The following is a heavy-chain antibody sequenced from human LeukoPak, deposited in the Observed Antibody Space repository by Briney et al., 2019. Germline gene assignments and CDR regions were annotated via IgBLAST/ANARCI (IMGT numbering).Heavy chain of an antibody. CDR3: TGGGFDC. D-gene: IGHD3-16*01. J-gene: IGHJ4*02. CDR2: IRGKAYGGTT. CDR1: GFTFGDYA. V-gene: IGHV3-49*03. Sequence: PGGSLRLSCTASGFTFGDYAMNWFRQAPGKGLEWVGFIRGKAYGGTTEYAASVKGRFTISRDDSTGIAYLQMNSLKTEDTAVYYCTGGGFDCWGQGTLVTVSS.